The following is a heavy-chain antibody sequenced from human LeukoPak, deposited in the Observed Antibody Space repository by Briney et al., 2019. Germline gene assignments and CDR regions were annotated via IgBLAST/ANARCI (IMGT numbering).Heavy chain of an antibody. J-gene: IGHJ4*02. CDR1: GFTFSSYA. CDR3: AKDISARDGYNCFDY. CDR2: ISYDGSNK. V-gene: IGHV3-30-3*01. D-gene: IGHD5-24*01. Sequence: PGRSLRLSCAASGFTFSSYAMHWVRQAPGKGLEWVAVISYDGSNKYYADSVKGRFTISRDNSKNTLYLQMNSLRAEDTALYYCAKDISARDGYNCFDYWGQGTLVTVSS.